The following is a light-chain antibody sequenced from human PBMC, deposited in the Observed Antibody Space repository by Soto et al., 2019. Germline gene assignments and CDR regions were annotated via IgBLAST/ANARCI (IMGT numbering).Light chain of an antibody. CDR1: QGISSA. J-gene: IGKJ4*01. V-gene: IGKV1-13*02. Sequence: AIQLTQYPSSLSASVGDRVTITCRASQGISSALAWYQQKPGKAPKLLIYDASSLESGVPSRFSGSGSGTDFTLTISSLQPEDFATYYCQQFNSYPPLTFGGGTKV. CDR2: DAS. CDR3: QQFNSYPPLT.